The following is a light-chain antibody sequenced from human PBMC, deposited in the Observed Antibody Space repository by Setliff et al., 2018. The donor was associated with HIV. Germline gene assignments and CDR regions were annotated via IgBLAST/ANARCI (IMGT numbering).Light chain of an antibody. V-gene: IGLV3-21*03. J-gene: IGLJ1*01. CDR3: QVWDTSNDHHV. CDR1: NIGSKS. Sequence: SNELTQPPSVSVAPGKTARITCGGNNIGSKSVHWYQQKPGQAPVLVVYDDNDRPSGIPERFSGSNSGNTATLTISRVEAGDEAGYYCQVWDTSNDHHVFGTGTKVT. CDR2: DDN.